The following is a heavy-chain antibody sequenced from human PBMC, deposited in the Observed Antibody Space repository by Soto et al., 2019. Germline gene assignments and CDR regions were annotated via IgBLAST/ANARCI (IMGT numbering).Heavy chain of an antibody. D-gene: IGHD3-3*01. J-gene: IGHJ4*02. V-gene: IGHV3-23*01. CDR3: AKWDLRFLEWLPAPFDY. CDR2: ISGSGGST. Sequence: GGSLRLSCAASGFTFSSYAMSWVRQAPGKGLEWVSAISGSGGSTYYADSVKGRFTISRDNSKNTLYLQMNSLRAEDTAVYYCAKWDLRFLEWLPAPFDYWGQGTLVTVSS. CDR1: GFTFSSYA.